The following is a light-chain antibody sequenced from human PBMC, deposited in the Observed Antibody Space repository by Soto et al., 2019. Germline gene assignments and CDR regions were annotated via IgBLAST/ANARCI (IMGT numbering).Light chain of an antibody. V-gene: IGKV3-11*01. CDR2: DAS. Sequence: EIVLTQSPATLYLSPGERATLSCRASQSVSSYLAWYQQKPGQAPRLLIYDASNRATGIPARFSGSGSGTDFTLTISSLEPEDFAIYYCQQRSNWPAVTFGGGTKVDLK. CDR1: QSVSSY. J-gene: IGKJ4*01. CDR3: QQRSNWPAVT.